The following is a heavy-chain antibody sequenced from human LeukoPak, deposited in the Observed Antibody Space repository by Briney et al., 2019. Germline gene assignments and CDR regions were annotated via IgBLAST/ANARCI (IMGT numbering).Heavy chain of an antibody. CDR1: NYSISSGYY. J-gene: IGHJ4*02. CDR2: ISNGGST. CDR3: ARDLASCAGDCYSDGFDH. Sequence: SETLSLTCTVSNYSISSGYYWGWIRQSTGKGLEWIGSISNGGSTYYNTSLRSRVIVSVDTSKNHFSLKMNSVTAADTAVYYCARDLASCAGDCYSDGFDHWGQGTLVTVSS. V-gene: IGHV4-38-2*02. D-gene: IGHD2-21*02.